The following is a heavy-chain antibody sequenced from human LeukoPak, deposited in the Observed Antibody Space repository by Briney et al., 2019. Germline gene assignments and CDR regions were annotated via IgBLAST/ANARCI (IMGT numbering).Heavy chain of an antibody. CDR1: GFTFSSYG. Sequence: GGSLRLSCAASGFTFSSYGMHWVRQAPGKGLEWVAVIWYDGSNKYYADSVKGRFTISRDNSKNTLYLQMNSLRAEDTAVYYCARGGGANNWFDPWGQGTLVTVSS. CDR2: IWYDGSNK. V-gene: IGHV3-33*01. CDR3: ARGGGANNWFDP. J-gene: IGHJ5*02. D-gene: IGHD3-16*01.